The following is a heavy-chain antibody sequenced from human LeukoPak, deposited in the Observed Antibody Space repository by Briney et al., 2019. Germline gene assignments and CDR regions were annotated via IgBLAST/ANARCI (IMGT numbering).Heavy chain of an antibody. V-gene: IGHV4-34*10. J-gene: IGHJ4*02. CDR3: ARSSSFGAAGV. Sequence: PSETLSLTFAVYGGSSSGYSWSWIRQPPGKGLEWIGEINHSGSTNYNPSLKSRVTMSMDTSKNQFSLKLISVTAADTAVYYCARSSSFGAAGVWGQGTLVTVSS. CDR2: INHSGST. CDR1: GGSSSGYS. D-gene: IGHD6-13*01.